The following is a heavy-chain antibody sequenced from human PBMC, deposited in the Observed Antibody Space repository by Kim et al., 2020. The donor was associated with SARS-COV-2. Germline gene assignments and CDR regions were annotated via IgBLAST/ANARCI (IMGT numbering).Heavy chain of an antibody. V-gene: IGHV3-30*04. J-gene: IGHJ4*02. CDR2: ISYDGSNK. CDR3: ARVRIGVVGAATPALDY. Sequence: GGSLRLSCAASGFTFSSYAMHWVRQAPGKGLEWVAVISYDGSNKYYADSVKGRFTISRDNSKNTLYLQMNSLRAEDTAVYYCARVRIGVVGAATPALDYWGQGTLVTVSS. D-gene: IGHD2-15*01. CDR1: GFTFSSYA.